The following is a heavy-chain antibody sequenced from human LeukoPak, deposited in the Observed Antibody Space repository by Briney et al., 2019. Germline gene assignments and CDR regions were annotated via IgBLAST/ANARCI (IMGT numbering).Heavy chain of an antibody. CDR1: GFTFSSYA. D-gene: IGHD2-21*01. Sequence: PGGSLRLSCAASGFTFSSYAMHWVRQAPGKGLEWVAVISYDGSNKYYADSVKGRFTISRDNSKNTLYLQMNSLRAEDTAVYYCATDFRRDVPCWGQGTPVTVSS. CDR2: ISYDGSNK. J-gene: IGHJ4*02. V-gene: IGHV3-30*04. CDR3: ATDFRRDVPC.